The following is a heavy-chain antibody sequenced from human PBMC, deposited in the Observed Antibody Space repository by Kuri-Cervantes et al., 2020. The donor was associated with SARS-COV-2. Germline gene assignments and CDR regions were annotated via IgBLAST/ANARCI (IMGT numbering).Heavy chain of an antibody. CDR2: FDPEDGET. J-gene: IGHJ4*02. CDR3: ARGCSSTSCYSGHCSGGSCYSGY. CDR1: GYTLTELS. V-gene: IGHV1-24*01. D-gene: IGHD2-15*01. Sequence: ASVKVSCKVSGYTLTELSMHWVRQAPGKGLEWMGGFDPEDGETIYAQKFQGRVTMTEDTSTDTAYMELSSLRSEDTAVYYCARGCSSTSCYSGHCSGGSCYSGYWGQGTLVTVSS.